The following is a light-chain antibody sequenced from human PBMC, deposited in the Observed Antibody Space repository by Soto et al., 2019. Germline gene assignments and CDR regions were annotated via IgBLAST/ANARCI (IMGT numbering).Light chain of an antibody. J-gene: IGLJ2*01. CDR1: SSNIGSNT. CDR3: ATWDNGLTGVV. V-gene: IGLV1-44*01. Sequence: QSVLTQPPSTSGTPGQRVTISWSGSSSNIGSNTVNWYQQIPGTAPKLLIYTNNQRSSGVSDRFSGSKSDTSASLVISGLQSEDEADYYCATWDNGLTGVVFGGGTKLTVL. CDR2: TNN.